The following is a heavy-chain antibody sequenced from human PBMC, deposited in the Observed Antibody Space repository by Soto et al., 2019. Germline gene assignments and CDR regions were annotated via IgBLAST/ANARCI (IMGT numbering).Heavy chain of an antibody. CDR1: GFTLSGRS. CDR2: IDNAGTDS. J-gene: IGHJ6*04. CDR3: ARGWFGPDV. Sequence: EVQLVESGGGLVQPGGSLRLSCAASGFTLSGRSMHWVRQAPGKGLGWVSGIDNAGTDSTYADSVKGRFTSYRDNAKNMLYLQMNSLRVEDTAVYYCARGWFGPDVWGKGTTVTVSS. V-gene: IGHV3-74*01. D-gene: IGHD3-10*01.